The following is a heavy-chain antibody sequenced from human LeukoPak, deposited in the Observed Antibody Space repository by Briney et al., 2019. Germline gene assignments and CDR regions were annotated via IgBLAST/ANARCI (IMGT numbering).Heavy chain of an antibody. V-gene: IGHV3-64D*06. CDR2: ISRNGGRT. D-gene: IGHD6-13*01. Sequence: GGCLRLSRSASGFTFSSHAMHWVRRPPGKGREYVSAISRNGGRTYYADSVEGRFTISTDNSKNTLYLQMSGLRAEDTAVYYCGKENIRAASGDFSYYYGMDGWRKRTTVTVSS. J-gene: IGHJ6*04. CDR1: GFTFSSHA. CDR3: GKENIRAASGDFSYYYGMDG.